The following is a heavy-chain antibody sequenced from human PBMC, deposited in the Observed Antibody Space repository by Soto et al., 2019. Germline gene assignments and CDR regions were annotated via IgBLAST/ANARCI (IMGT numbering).Heavy chain of an antibody. V-gene: IGHV3-43*01. D-gene: IGHD6-13*01. CDR2: ISWDGGST. CDR3: AKDISWYVQSRYYYYGMDV. Sequence: GGSLRLSCAASGFTFDDYTMHWVRQAPGKGLEWVSLISWDGGSTYYADSVKGRFTISRDNSKNSLYLQMNSLRTEDTALYYCAKDISWYVQSRYYYYGMDVWGQGTTVTVSS. CDR1: GFTFDDYT. J-gene: IGHJ6*02.